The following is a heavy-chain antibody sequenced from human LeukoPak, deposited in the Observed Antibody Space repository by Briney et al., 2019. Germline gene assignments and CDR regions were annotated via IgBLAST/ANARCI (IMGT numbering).Heavy chain of an antibody. D-gene: IGHD5-18*01. CDR3: ARDSRGYSYGPNTDY. V-gene: IGHV3-7*01. Sequence: PGGSLRLSCAASGFTLSDYWMTWVRQAPGKGLGWVANIKHDGSEKYYVDSVKGRFTISRDISRNSLYLQMDSLRVEDTAMYYCARDSRGYSYGPNTDYWGQGTLVAVSS. CDR1: GFTLSDYW. CDR2: IKHDGSEK. J-gene: IGHJ4*02.